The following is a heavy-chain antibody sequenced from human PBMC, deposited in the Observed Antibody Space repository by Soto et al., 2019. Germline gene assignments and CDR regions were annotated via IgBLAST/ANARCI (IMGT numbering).Heavy chain of an antibody. CDR3: ASRNGGDDYPPLGAFDY. J-gene: IGHJ4*02. CDR2: ISGSGGST. V-gene: IGHV3-23*01. CDR1: VFTFSSYA. D-gene: IGHD4-17*01. Sequence: PWWSLRLSCSASVFTFSSYAMSWFRQAPGKGLEWVSAISGSGGSTYYADSVKGRFTISRDNSKNTLYLQMNSLRAEDTAVYYCASRNGGDDYPPLGAFDYWGQGTLVTVSS.